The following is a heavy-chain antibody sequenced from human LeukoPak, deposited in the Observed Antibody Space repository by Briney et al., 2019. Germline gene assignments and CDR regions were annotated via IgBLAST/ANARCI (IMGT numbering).Heavy chain of an antibody. V-gene: IGHV4-59*08. CDR2: IHYSGGIT. CDR3: ARPSIPSAAASALDI. D-gene: IGHD2-2*01. CDR1: GGSISSYY. Sequence: SETLSLTCTVSGGSISSYYWSWIRQPPGKGLEWIGYIHYSGGITYYNPSLKSRVTISVDTSKNQFSLSLSSVTAADTAVYYCARPSIPSAAASALDIWGQGTMVTVSS. J-gene: IGHJ3*02.